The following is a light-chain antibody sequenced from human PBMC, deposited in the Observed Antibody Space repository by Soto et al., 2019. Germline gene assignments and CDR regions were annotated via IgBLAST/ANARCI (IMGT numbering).Light chain of an antibody. CDR3: SSYTSSSTYV. J-gene: IGLJ1*01. CDR1: NSDVGDYNY. CDR2: DVN. Sequence: QSALTQPASVSGSPGQSITVSCTGTNSDVGDYNYVSWYQQHPGKAPKLMIYDVNNRPSGVSNRFSGSKSGNTASLTISGLQAEDEADYYCSSYTSSSTYVFGTGTKLTVL. V-gene: IGLV2-14*01.